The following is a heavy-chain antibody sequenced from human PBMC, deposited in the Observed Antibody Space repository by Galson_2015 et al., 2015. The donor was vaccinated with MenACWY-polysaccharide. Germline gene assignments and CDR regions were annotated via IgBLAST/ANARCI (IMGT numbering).Heavy chain of an antibody. CDR1: GYTFTSYD. J-gene: IGHJ6*02. V-gene: IGHV1-8*01. Sequence: SVKVSCKASGYTFTSYDINWVRQAPGQGLEWMGWMNPNSGTTGYAQGIQGRVTMTRDTSISTAYMELGSLRSEDTAVYYCARTKRELIELTGYAIPSGSYDGMDVWGQGTTVAVSS. CDR3: ARTKRELIELTGYAIPSGSYDGMDV. CDR2: MNPNSGTT. D-gene: IGHD2-8*01.